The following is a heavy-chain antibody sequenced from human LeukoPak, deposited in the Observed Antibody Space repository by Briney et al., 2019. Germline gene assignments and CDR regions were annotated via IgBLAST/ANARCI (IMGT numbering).Heavy chain of an antibody. CDR2: VYDVGST. J-gene: IGHJ4*02. D-gene: IGHD1-26*01. CDR1: GASSSDYY. CDR3: ARGSGSYHSRFDS. Sequence: SETLSLTCTVPGASSSDYYWSWIRQPPGKGLEWIAYVYDVGSTNYNFSLKSRVTISVDTSKNQFSLNLSSVTAADTAVYYCARGSGSYHSRFDSWGQGTLVTVSS. V-gene: IGHV4-59*08.